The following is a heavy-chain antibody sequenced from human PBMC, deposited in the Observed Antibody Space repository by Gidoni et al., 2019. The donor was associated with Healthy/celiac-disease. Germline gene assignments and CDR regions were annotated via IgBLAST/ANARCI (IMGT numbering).Heavy chain of an antibody. CDR2: INWNGGST. CDR3: AREETYSSSWYGGMDV. CDR1: GFTFDDYG. J-gene: IGHJ6*02. Sequence: EVQLVESGGGVVRPGGSLRLSCAASGFTFDDYGMSWVRQAPGKGLAGVSGINWNGGSTGYADSVKGRFTISRDNAKNSLYLQMNSLRAEDTALYHCAREETYSSSWYGGMDVWGQGTTVTVSS. D-gene: IGHD6-13*01. V-gene: IGHV3-20*01.